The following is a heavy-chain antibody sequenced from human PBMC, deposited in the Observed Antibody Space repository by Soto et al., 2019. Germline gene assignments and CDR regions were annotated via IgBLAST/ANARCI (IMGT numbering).Heavy chain of an antibody. CDR2: ISGSGGST. J-gene: IGHJ4*02. V-gene: IGHV3-23*01. D-gene: IGHD3-3*01. Sequence: GGSPRVSCAASGFTFSSYAMSWVRQAPGKGLEWVSAISGSGGSTYYADSVKGRFTISRDNSKNTLYLQMNSLRAEDTAVYYCAKFMGGTRGFWSDHGYSGLASLVTVST. CDR3: AKFMGGTRGFWSDHGY. CDR1: GFTFSSYA.